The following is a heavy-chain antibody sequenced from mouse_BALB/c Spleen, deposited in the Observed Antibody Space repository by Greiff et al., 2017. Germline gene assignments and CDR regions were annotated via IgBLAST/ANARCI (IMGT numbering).Heavy chain of an antibody. CDR3: AREDGKRAMDY. D-gene: IGHD2-1*01. V-gene: IGHV3-5*02. CDR2: IYYSGTI. CDR1: GISITTGNYR. Sequence: EVKLMESGPGLVKPSQTVSLTCTVTGISITTGNYRWSWIRQFPGNKLEWIGYIYYSGTITYNPSLTSRTTITRDTSKNQFFLEMNSLTAEDTATYYCAREDGKRAMDYWGQGTSVTVSS. J-gene: IGHJ4*01.